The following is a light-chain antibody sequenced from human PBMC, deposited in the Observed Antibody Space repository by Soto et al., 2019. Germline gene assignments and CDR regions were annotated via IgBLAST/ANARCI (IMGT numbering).Light chain of an antibody. CDR1: KNDIGSSDS. CDR3: SSSTSSNTLV. CDR2: GVS. J-gene: IGLJ3*02. V-gene: IGLV2-14*01. Sequence: QSVLTQPASVSASPGQSITISCTGGKNDIGSSDSVSWYQHHPGKAPKLIIYGVSNRPSGTSNRFSGSKSGNTASLTISGLQADDEADYYCSSSTSSNTLVFGGGTKVTVL.